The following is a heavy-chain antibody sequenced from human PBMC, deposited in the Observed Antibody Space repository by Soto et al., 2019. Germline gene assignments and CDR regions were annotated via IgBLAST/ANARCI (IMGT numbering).Heavy chain of an antibody. Sequence: ASVKVSCKAPADTFTSYYIHWVRQAPGHGLDWMGIINPNGGSTRCAQTFQDRITMTRDTSTRTVYMELISLRSEDMAIYYCAGSSAGVFGIMIVGSNWLAPWGQGTLVTVSS. V-gene: IGHV1-46*01. J-gene: IGHJ5*02. D-gene: IGHD3-16*02. CDR2: INPNGGST. CDR1: ADTFTSYY. CDR3: AGSSAGVFGIMIVGSNWLAP.